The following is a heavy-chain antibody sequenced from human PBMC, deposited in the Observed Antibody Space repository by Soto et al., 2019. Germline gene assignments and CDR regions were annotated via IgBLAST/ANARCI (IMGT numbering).Heavy chain of an antibody. CDR3: AREAKLSGYYGMDV. CDR1: GDTFSTYA. Sequence: GASVKVSCKASGDTFSTYAISWVRQAPGQGLEWMGGIIPMFGTARYTQKLQGRVTLTADESTSTVYMELSSLRSDDTAVYYCAREAKLSGYYGMDVWGQGTTVTVSS. D-gene: IGHD6-6*01. CDR2: IIPMFGTA. V-gene: IGHV1-69*13. J-gene: IGHJ6*02.